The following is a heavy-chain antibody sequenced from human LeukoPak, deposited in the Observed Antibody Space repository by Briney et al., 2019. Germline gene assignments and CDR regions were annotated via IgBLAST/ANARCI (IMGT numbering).Heavy chain of an antibody. CDR3: ARAPFPGYCSSTSCSNWFDP. V-gene: IGHV3-30-3*01. J-gene: IGHJ5*02. CDR2: ISYDGSNK. D-gene: IGHD2-2*01. Sequence: GRSLKLSCAASGFTFSSYAMHWVRQAPGKGLEWVAVISYDGSNKYYADSVKGRFTISRDNSKNTLYLQMNSLRAEDTAVYYCARAPFPGYCSSTSCSNWFDPWGQGTLVTVSS. CDR1: GFTFSSYA.